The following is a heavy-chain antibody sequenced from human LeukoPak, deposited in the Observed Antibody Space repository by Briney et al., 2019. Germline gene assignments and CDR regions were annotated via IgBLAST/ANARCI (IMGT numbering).Heavy chain of an antibody. CDR1: GYTFTSYD. J-gene: IGHJ5*02. Sequence: SVKVSCKASGYTFTSYDINWVRQATGQGLEWMGRIIPILGIANYAQKFQGRVTITADKSTSTAYMELSSLRSEDTAVYYCARGGPVVTAIHHWFDPGGQGTLVTVSS. CDR3: ARGGPVVTAIHHWFDP. CDR2: IIPILGIA. V-gene: IGHV1-69*04. D-gene: IGHD2-21*02.